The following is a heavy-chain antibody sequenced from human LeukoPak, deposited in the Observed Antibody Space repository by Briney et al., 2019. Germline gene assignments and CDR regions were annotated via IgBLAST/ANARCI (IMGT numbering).Heavy chain of an antibody. CDR3: ARGPVPAAGFAFDI. Sequence: GSLRLSCAASGFTFSSSGMNWVRQAPGKGLEWVSYISSSSSTICYADSVKGRFTISRDNAKNSLYLQMNSLRAEDTAVYYCARGPVPAAGFAFDIWGQGTMVTVSS. V-gene: IGHV3-48*01. CDR1: GFTFSSSG. J-gene: IGHJ3*02. D-gene: IGHD2-2*01. CDR2: ISSSSSTI.